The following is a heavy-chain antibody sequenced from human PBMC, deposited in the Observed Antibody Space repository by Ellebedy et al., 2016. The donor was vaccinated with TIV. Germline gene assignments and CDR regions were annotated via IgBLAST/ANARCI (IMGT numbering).Heavy chain of an antibody. CDR1: GFTFSSYS. J-gene: IGHJ6*02. CDR3: ARDLGPWRDYYYYGMDV. Sequence: ETLSLTXAASGFTFSSYSMNWVRQAPGKGLEWVSSISSSSSYIYYADSVKGRFTISRDNAKNSLYLQMNSLRAEDTAVYYCARDLGPWRDYYYYGMDVWGQGTTVTVSS. V-gene: IGHV3-21*01. CDR2: ISSSSSYI. D-gene: IGHD3-16*01.